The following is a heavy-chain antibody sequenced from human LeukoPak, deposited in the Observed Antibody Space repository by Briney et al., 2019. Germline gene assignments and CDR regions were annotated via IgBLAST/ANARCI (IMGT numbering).Heavy chain of an antibody. CDR1: GGTFSSYA. CDR3: ARDGVGSGETSDY. J-gene: IGHJ4*02. Sequence: SVKVSCKASGGTFSSYAISWVRQAPGQGLEWMGRIIPIFGIANYAQKFQGRVTITADKSTSTAYMELSSLRSEDTAVYYCARDGVGSGETSDYWGQGTLVTVSS. CDR2: IIPIFGIA. V-gene: IGHV1-69*04. D-gene: IGHD6-19*01.